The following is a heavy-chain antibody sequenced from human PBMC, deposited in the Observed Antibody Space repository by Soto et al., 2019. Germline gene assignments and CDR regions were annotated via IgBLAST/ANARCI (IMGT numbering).Heavy chain of an antibody. CDR3: ARRYGGNFDY. D-gene: IGHD1-26*01. Sequence: SETLSLTCTVPGGSISSYYWSWIRQPPGKGLEWIGYIYYSGSTNYNPSLKSRVTISVDTSKNQFSLKLTSVTAADTAVYYCARRYGGNFDYWGQGTLVTVSS. J-gene: IGHJ4*02. V-gene: IGHV4-59*01. CDR2: IYYSGST. CDR1: GGSISSYY.